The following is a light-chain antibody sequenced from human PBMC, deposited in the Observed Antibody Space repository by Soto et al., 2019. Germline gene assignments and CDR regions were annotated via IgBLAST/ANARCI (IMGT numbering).Light chain of an antibody. Sequence: IVMTQSPVTLSVSPGERATLSCRASQSVSTNVAWYQQKPGQAPRLLIYGASTRATGIAARFSGSGSGTEFTLTISSLQSEDFAVYFCYQYNELVTFGGGTRVEIK. CDR3: YQYNELVT. CDR2: GAS. CDR1: QSVSTN. V-gene: IGKV3-15*01. J-gene: IGKJ4*01.